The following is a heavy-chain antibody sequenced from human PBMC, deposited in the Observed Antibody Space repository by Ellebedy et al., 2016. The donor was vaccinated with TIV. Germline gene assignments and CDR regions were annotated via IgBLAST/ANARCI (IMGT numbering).Heavy chain of an antibody. D-gene: IGHD3-22*01. V-gene: IGHV3-30*18. CDR2: ISYDGSNK. J-gene: IGHJ6*02. CDR1: GFTFSSYG. Sequence: GGSLRLSXAASGFTFSSYGMHWVRQAPGKGLEWVAVISYDGSNKYYADSVKGRFTISRDNSKNTLYLQMNSLRAEDTAVYYCAKVDDSSGPIPYPYYYYGMDVWGQGTTVTVSS. CDR3: AKVDDSSGPIPYPYYYYGMDV.